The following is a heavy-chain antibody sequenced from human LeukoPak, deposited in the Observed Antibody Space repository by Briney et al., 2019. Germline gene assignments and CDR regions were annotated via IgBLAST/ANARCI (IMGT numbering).Heavy chain of an antibody. CDR3: ARLLLWFGESTPLYYFDY. J-gene: IGHJ4*02. V-gene: IGHV4-39*01. CDR2: IYYSGST. Sequence: SETLSLTCTVSGGSISSSSYYWGWIRQPPGKGLEWIGSIYYSGSTYYNPSLKSRVTISVDTSKNQFSLKLSSVTAADTAVYYCARLLLWFGESTPLYYFDYWGQGTLVTVSS. D-gene: IGHD3-10*01. CDR1: GGSISSSSYY.